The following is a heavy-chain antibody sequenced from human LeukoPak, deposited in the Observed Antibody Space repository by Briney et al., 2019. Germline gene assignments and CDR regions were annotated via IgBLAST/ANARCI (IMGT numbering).Heavy chain of an antibody. D-gene: IGHD3-10*01. CDR1: GGSISSGRYY. J-gene: IGHJ5*02. CDR2: IYYSGST. Sequence: PSETLSLTCTVSGGSISSGRYYWRWTRHHPGKGLEWIGYIYYSGSTYYNPSLKSRVTISVDTSKNQFSLKLSSVTAADTAVYYCARGDGSGSYRKFDPWGQGTLVTVSS. V-gene: IGHV4-31*03. CDR3: ARGDGSGSYRKFDP.